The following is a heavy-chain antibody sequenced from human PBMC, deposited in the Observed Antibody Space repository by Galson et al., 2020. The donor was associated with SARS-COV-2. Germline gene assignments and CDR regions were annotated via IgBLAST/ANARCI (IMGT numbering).Heavy chain of an antibody. D-gene: IGHD5-12*01. CDR3: ARDGVGGYGGYFDY. V-gene: IGHV3-30-3*01. CDR1: GFTFSSYA. J-gene: IGHJ4*02. CDR2: ISYDGSNK. Sequence: SCAASGFTFSSYAMHWVRQAPGKGLEWVAVISYDGSNKYYADSVKGRFTISRDNSKNTLYLQMNSLRAEDTAVYYCARDGVGGYGGYFDYWGQGTLVTVSS.